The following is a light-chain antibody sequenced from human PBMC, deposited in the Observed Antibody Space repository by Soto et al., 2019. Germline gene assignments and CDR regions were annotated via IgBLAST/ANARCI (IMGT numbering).Light chain of an antibody. Sequence: DIQMTQSPSSLSASVEDRVIITCRASQSISNHLNWYQQKPGKAPKLLIFAASSLQSGVPSRFSGSRSGTDFTLTISSLQPEDFATYYCQQSYSTPPWTFGQGTKVDIK. CDR1: QSISNH. V-gene: IGKV1-39*01. J-gene: IGKJ1*01. CDR3: QQSYSTPPWT. CDR2: AAS.